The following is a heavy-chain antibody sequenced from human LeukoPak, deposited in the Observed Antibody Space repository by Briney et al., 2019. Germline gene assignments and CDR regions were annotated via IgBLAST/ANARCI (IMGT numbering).Heavy chain of an antibody. V-gene: IGHV3-23*01. D-gene: IGHD3-9*01. J-gene: IGHJ4*02. CDR3: ANGRVLRYFDWPLDY. CDR1: GFTFSSYA. CDR2: ISGSGGST. Sequence: GGYLRLSCAASGFTFSSYAMSWVRQAPGKGLEWVSAISGSGGSTYYADSVKGRFTISRDNSKNTLYLQMNSLKAEDTAVYYCANGRVLRYFDWPLDYWGQGTLVTVSS.